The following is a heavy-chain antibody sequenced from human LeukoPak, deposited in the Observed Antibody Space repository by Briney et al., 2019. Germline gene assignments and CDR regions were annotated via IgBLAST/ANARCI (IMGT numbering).Heavy chain of an antibody. J-gene: IGHJ6*03. V-gene: IGHV4-30-2*01. CDR1: GGSISSGGYY. CDR2: IYHSGST. Sequence: NPSQTLSLTCTVSGGSISSGGYYWSWIRQPPGKGLEWIGYIYHSGSTYYNPSLKSRVTISVDRSKNQFSLKLSSVTAADTAVYYCARAPMPNYYYYYMDVWGKGTTVTVSS. D-gene: IGHD2-2*01. CDR3: ARAPMPNYYYYYMDV.